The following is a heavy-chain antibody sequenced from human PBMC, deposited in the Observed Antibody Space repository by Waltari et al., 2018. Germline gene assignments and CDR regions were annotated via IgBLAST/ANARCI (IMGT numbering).Heavy chain of an antibody. CDR1: GFTFSSYA. D-gene: IGHD3-22*01. Sequence: EVQLVESGGGLVQPGGSLRLSCAASGFTFSSYAMSWVRQAPGKGLEWVSALSGSCGSTYYADSVKGRFTISRDNSKNTLYLQMNSLRAEDTAVYYCAKDHYYDSSGYYAGGENYFDYWGQGTLVTVSS. J-gene: IGHJ4*02. CDR3: AKDHYYDSSGYYAGGENYFDY. CDR2: LSGSCGST. V-gene: IGHV3-23*04.